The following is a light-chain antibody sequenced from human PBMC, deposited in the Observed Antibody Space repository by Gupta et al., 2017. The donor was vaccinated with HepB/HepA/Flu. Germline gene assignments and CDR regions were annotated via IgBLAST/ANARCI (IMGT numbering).Light chain of an antibody. J-gene: IGLJ2*01. CDR1: GSNIGSNF. CDR2: RDI. CDR3: AAWDDSLSNFI. Sequence: SVLTQAPSASGTPGQRVTISCSGSGSNIGSNFVGWNQQFPGTAPKLLIYRDIQRPSGVPDRFSGSKSGTSASLAISGLRSEDEADYFCAAWDDSLSNFIIGGGTRLTVL. V-gene: IGLV1-47*01.